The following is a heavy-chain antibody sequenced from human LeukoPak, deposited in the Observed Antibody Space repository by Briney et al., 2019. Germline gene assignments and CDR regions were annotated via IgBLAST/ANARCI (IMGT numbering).Heavy chain of an antibody. CDR2: INSDGSST. J-gene: IGHJ4*02. D-gene: IGHD3-22*01. CDR3: AKDTSAKYYYDSSGYSGAFDY. V-gene: IGHV3-74*01. Sequence: PGGSLRLSCAASGFTFSSNWMHWVRQVPGKGLVWVSRINSDGSSTSYADSVKGRFTISRDNSKNTLYLQMNSLRAEDTAVYYCAKDTSAKYYYDSSGYSGAFDYWGQGTLVTVSS. CDR1: GFTFSSNW.